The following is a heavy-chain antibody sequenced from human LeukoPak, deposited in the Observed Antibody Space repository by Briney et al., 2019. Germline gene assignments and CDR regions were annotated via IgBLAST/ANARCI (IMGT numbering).Heavy chain of an antibody. V-gene: IGHV3-21*01. Sequence: PGGSLRLSCAASGFTFSSYSMNWVRQAPGKGLEWVSSISSSSSYIYYADSVRGRFTISRDNAKNSLYLQMNSLRDEDTAVYYCARDPGYCSGGRCSYYYYHYMDVWGKGTTVTVSS. CDR1: GFTFSSYS. CDR3: ARDPGYCSGGRCSYYYYHYMDV. CDR2: ISSSSSYI. D-gene: IGHD2-15*01. J-gene: IGHJ6*03.